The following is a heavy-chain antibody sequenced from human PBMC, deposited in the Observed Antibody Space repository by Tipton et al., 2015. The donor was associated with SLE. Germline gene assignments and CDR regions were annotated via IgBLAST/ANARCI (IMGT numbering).Heavy chain of an antibody. Sequence: TLSLTCTVSGGSINNYYWTWIRQPAGKGLEWIGRISVSGATTNYNPSLKGRVTMSIDTSNNQFSLKLTSLTAADTALYYCARLSFTVTTWSGYFDYWGQGTLVTVSS. CDR3: ARLSFTVTTWSGYFDY. CDR2: ISVSGATT. J-gene: IGHJ4*02. CDR1: GGSINNYY. V-gene: IGHV4-4*07. D-gene: IGHD4-17*01.